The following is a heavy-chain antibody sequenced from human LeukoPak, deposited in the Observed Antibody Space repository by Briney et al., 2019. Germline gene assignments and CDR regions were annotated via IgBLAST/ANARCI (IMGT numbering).Heavy chain of an antibody. D-gene: IGHD3-22*01. CDR2: FDPEDGET. V-gene: IGHV1-24*01. Sequence: ASVKVSCKVSGYTLTELSMHWVRQAPGKGLEWMGGFDPEDGETIYAQKFQGRVTMTEDTSTDTAYMELSSLRSEDTAVYFCARGHYYSDGRYPLHYWGQGTLVTVSS. CDR1: GYTLTELS. CDR3: ARGHYYSDGRYPLHY. J-gene: IGHJ4*02.